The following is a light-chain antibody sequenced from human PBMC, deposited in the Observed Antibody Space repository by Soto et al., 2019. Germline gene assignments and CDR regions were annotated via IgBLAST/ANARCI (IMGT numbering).Light chain of an antibody. CDR2: DVS. J-gene: IGLJ1*01. CDR1: SSDVGGYNY. Sequence: QSALTQPRSVSGSPGQSVTISCTGTSSDVGGYNYVSWYQQHPGKAPKLMIYDVSKRPSGVPDRFSGSKSGNTASLTISGLQADDEADYYCCSYAGSYTHVFGPGTKVTVL. CDR3: CSYAGSYTHV. V-gene: IGLV2-11*01.